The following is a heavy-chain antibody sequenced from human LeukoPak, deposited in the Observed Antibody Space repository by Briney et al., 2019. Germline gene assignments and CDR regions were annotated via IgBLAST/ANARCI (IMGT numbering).Heavy chain of an antibody. V-gene: IGHV3-23*01. CDR1: GFTFSSYA. Sequence: PGESLRLSCTASGFTFSSYAMRWLRQSTGKALQWVSTITVSGGSTYYADSVKGRFTISRYNSRTTLYLQMNSLRAEDTAVYYCTTWGYWGQGTLVTVSP. CDR3: TTWGY. CDR2: ITVSGGST. D-gene: IGHD3-16*01. J-gene: IGHJ4*02.